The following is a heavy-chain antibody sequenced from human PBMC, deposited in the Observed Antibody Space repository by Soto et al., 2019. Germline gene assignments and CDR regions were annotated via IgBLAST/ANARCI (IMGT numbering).Heavy chain of an antibody. CDR3: ARVPIKRGITRYFDL. J-gene: IGHJ2*01. V-gene: IGHV4-31*03. CDR2: IYYSGST. D-gene: IGHD5-12*01. CDR1: GGSISSGGYY. Sequence: QVQLQESGPGLVKPSQTLSLTCTVSGGSISSGGYYWSWIRQHPGKGLEWIGYIYYSGSTYYNPSLKSRVTISVDTSKNQFSLKLSSVTAADTAVYYCARVPIKRGITRYFDLWGRGTPVTASS.